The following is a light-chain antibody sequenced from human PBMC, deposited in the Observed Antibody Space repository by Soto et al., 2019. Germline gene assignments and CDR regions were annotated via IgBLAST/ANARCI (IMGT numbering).Light chain of an antibody. CDR3: QQYSNWPPIT. Sequence: ETVMTQPPGTLSGSLGEIATLYFSASQSVSIHLAWYQQKPGQAPRLLTYDTSTRATGIPARFSGSGSGTEFTLTISSLQSEDFAVYYCQQYSNWPPITFGQGTRLENK. J-gene: IGKJ5*01. CDR2: DTS. CDR1: QSVSIH. V-gene: IGKV3-15*01.